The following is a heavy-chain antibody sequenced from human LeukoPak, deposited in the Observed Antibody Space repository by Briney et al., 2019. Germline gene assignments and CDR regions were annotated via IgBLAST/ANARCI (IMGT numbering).Heavy chain of an antibody. CDR1: GYTFSDYY. D-gene: IGHD3-22*01. V-gene: IGHV1-2*02. J-gene: IGHJ3*02. Sequence: ASVKVSCKTSGYTFSDYYIHWIRQAPGQGLEWVGWINPNSGDTDYAQKLQGRVTMTTDTSTSTAYMELRSLRSDDTAVYYCARDYDSSGYYRGRAFDIWGQGTMVTVSS. CDR2: INPNSGDT. CDR3: ARDYDSSGYYRGRAFDI.